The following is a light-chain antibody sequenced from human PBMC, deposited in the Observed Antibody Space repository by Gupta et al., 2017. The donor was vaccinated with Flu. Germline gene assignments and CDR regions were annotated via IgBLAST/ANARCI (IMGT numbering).Light chain of an antibody. CDR1: ALPSQY. Sequence: SYALTQPPSVSVSPGQTARITCSGDALPSQYVYWYQQKPGQAPLLMIYKDIERASGIPERFSGSSSGTTVTLTIRGVQAEDEADYYCQSADTSDFWVFGGGTKLTVL. J-gene: IGLJ3*02. CDR3: QSADTSDFWV. CDR2: KDI. V-gene: IGLV3-25*02.